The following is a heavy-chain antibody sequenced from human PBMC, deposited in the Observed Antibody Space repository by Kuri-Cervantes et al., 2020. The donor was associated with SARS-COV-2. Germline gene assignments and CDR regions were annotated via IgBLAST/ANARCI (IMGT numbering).Heavy chain of an antibody. CDR3: ASSGDYGSGSYYSLSYGMDV. Sequence: SVKVSCKASGYTFTSYYMHWVRQAPGQGLEWVGGIIPIFGIANYAQKFQGRVTITADKSASTAYMELSSLRSEDTAVYYRASSGDYGSGSYYSLSYGMDVWGQGTTVTVSS. V-gene: IGHV1-69*10. J-gene: IGHJ6*02. D-gene: IGHD3-10*01. CDR2: IIPIFGIA. CDR1: GYTFTSYY.